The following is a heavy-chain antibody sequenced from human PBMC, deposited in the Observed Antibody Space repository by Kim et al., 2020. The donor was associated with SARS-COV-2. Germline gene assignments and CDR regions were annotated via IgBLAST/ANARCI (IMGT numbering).Heavy chain of an antibody. V-gene: IGHV3-11*06. Sequence: GGSLRLSCAASGFTFRDYYMSWIRQAPGKGLEWISYISSGSSDTNYADSVKGRFTISRDNAKNSLYLQMNNLRAEETAVYYCAREEVVTAIPDYWGQGTLVTVSS. CDR3: AREEVVTAIPDY. CDR2: ISSGSSDT. J-gene: IGHJ4*02. D-gene: IGHD2-21*02. CDR1: GFTFRDYY.